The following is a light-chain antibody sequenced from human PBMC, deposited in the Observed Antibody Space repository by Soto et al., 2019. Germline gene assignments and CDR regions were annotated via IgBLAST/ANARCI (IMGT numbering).Light chain of an antibody. CDR3: QSYDSSLSGFYVL. Sequence: QSVLTQPPSVSGAPGQRVTISCTGSSSNIGAGYDVHWYQQLPGTAPKLLIYGNSNRPSGVPDRFSGSKSGTSASLAITGLQAEDEADYYCQSYDSSLSGFYVLFGGGTKLTVL. CDR2: GNS. CDR1: SSNIGAGYD. J-gene: IGLJ2*01. V-gene: IGLV1-40*01.